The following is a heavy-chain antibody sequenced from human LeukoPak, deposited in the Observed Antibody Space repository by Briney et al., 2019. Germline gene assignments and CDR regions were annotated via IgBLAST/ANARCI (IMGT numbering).Heavy chain of an antibody. CDR1: GDSINSGTSY. CDR2: IYTTGNT. V-gene: IGHV4-61*02. CDR3: ARDRSYYSDSGTAY. J-gene: IGHJ4*02. Sequence: SETLSLTCTVSGDSINSGTSYWSWIRQPAGKGLDWIGRIYTTGNTNYNPSLWRRVTISVDTSKNQFSLRLNSVTAADTAVYFCARDRSYYSDSGTAYWGQGILVTVSS. D-gene: IGHD3-22*01.